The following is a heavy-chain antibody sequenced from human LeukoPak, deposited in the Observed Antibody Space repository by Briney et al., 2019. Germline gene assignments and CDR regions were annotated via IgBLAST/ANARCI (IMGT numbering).Heavy chain of an antibody. CDR2: INPNSGCT. D-gene: IGHD2-21*02. CDR3: ATARCGGDCSHSFDY. Sequence: SVKVSCKASGYTFTCYYIHLVRQAPGQGLEWMVLINPNSGCTDYAKNFQGWVTMTRGTSISTDYMELSRLKSDDTAVYYCATARCGGDCSHSFDYWGQGTLVTVSS. J-gene: IGHJ4*02. CDR1: GYTFTCYY. V-gene: IGHV1-2*04.